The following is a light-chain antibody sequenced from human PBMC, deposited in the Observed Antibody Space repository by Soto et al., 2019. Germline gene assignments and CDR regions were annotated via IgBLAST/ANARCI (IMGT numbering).Light chain of an antibody. CDR1: QSVSSN. CDR2: GAS. CDR3: QEYNNWPRT. J-gene: IGKJ2*01. Sequence: EIVMTQSPATLSVSPGERATLSCRASQSVSSNLAWYQQKPGQAPRLLIYGASTRATGIPARFSGSGSGTKFTLIISSLQSEDFAVYYCQEYNNWPRTFGQGTKLEIK. V-gene: IGKV3-15*01.